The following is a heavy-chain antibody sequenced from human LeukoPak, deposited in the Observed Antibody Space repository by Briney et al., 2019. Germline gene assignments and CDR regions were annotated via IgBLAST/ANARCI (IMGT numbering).Heavy chain of an antibody. D-gene: IGHD3-22*01. CDR1: GFTFSSYS. J-gene: IGHJ4*02. Sequence: GGSLRLSCAASGFTFSSYSMNWVRQAPGKGLEWVSSISSSSSYIYYADSVKGRFTISRDNAKNSLYLQMNSLRAEDTAVYYCARDPADYYDSSGYYEDYWGQGTLVTVSS. V-gene: IGHV3-21*01. CDR2: ISSSSSYI. CDR3: ARDPADYYDSSGYYEDY.